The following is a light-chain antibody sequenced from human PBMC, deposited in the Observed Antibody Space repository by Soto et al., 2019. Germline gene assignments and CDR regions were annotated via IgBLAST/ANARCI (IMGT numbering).Light chain of an antibody. J-gene: IGLJ1*01. CDR3: CSYAGASTYV. CDR1: TSFVGSYNF. Sequence: QSALTQPASVSGSPGQSITISCTGTTSFVGSYNFVSWYQQLPGKAPQVLIYEDTKRPSGVSNRFSGSISGSTASLTISGLQAEDEVDYHCCSYAGASTYVFGTGTKLTVL. CDR2: EDT. V-gene: IGLV2-23*01.